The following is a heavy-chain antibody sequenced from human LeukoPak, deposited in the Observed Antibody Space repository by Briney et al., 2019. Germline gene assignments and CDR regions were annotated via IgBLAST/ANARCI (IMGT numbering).Heavy chain of an antibody. CDR2: IIPIFGTA. CDR3: ARDTRRGYSYGPFDY. Sequence: ASVKVSCKASGGTFSSCAISWVRQAPGQGLEWMGGIIPIFGTANYAQKFQGRVTITADESTSTAYMELSSLRSEDTAVYYCARDTRRGYSYGPFDYWGQGTLVTVSS. J-gene: IGHJ4*02. V-gene: IGHV1-69*13. D-gene: IGHD5-18*01. CDR1: GGTFSSCA.